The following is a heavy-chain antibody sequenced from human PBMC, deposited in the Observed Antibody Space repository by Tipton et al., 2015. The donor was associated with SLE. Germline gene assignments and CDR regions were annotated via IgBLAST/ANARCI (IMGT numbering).Heavy chain of an antibody. CDR3: ARSNGWIFHF. Sequence: SLRLSCVGSGFTFSHHDSNWVRQVPGKGLEWISYIRASGDRISYPDSMKGRFTVSRDNAKKSLYLQMNNLRLGDTGLYYCARSNGWIFHFWGQGTLVTVSA. D-gene: IGHD6-19*01. J-gene: IGHJ4*02. CDR2: IRASGDRI. CDR1: GFTFSHHD. V-gene: IGHV3-48*03.